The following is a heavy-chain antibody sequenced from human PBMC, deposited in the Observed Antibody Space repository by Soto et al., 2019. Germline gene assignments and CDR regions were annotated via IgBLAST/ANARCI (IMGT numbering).Heavy chain of an antibody. CDR3: AKDRLHSSSWFNVGGDWFDP. J-gene: IGHJ5*02. V-gene: IGHV3-23*01. Sequence: GGSLRLSCAASGFTFSSYAMSWVRQAPGKGLEWVSAISGSGGSTYYADSVKGRFTISRDNSKNTLYLQMNSLRAEDTAVYYCAKDRLHSSSWFNVGGDWFDPWGQGTLVTVSS. CDR1: GFTFSSYA. CDR2: ISGSGGST. D-gene: IGHD6-13*01.